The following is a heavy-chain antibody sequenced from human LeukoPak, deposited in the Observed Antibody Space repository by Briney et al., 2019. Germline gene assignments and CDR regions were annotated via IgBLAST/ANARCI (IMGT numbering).Heavy chain of an antibody. CDR1: GYTFTGYY. V-gene: IGHV1-24*01. CDR3: ATDASGGGIVGAPGGSPPIYGMDV. J-gene: IGHJ6*02. D-gene: IGHD1-26*01. CDR2: FDPEDGET. Sequence: WASVKVSCKASGYTFTGYYMHWVRQAPGQGLEWMGGFDPEDGETIYAQKFQGRVTMTEDTSTDTAYMELSSLRSEDTAVYYCATDASGGGIVGAPGGSPPIYGMDVWGQGTTVTVSS.